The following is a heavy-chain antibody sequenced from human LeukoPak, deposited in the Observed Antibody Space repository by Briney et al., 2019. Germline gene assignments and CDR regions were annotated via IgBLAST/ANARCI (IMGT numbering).Heavy chain of an antibody. J-gene: IGHJ4*02. CDR2: IYFSGGT. CDR1: GGSISSSSYY. D-gene: IGHD6-19*01. Sequence: PSETLSLTCTVSGGSISSSSYYWGWFRQPPGKGLEWIGNIYFSGGTYYNPSLKSRLTISVDTSKNQFSLKLSSVTAADTAVYYCARLINGWPYYFDFWGQGTLVTVSS. V-gene: IGHV4-39*01. CDR3: ARLINGWPYYFDF.